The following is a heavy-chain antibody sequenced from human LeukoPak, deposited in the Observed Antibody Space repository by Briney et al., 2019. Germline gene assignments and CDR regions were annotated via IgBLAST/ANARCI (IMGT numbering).Heavy chain of an antibody. CDR3: AKAVRGYSGYYFDY. J-gene: IGHJ4*02. V-gene: IGHV3-74*01. D-gene: IGHD5-18*01. CDR1: GFTFSDYW. CDR2: INGDGSRT. Sequence: GGSLRLSCAASGFTFSDYWMHWVRQAPGKGLVWVSRINGDGSRTGYADSVKGRITISRDNAKNTLHLQMNSLRAEDTALYYCAKAVRGYSGYYFDYWGQGTLVTVSS.